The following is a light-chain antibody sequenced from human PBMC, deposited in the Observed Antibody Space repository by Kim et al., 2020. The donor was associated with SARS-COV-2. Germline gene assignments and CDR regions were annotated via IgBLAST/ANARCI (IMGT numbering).Light chain of an antibody. Sequence: EIVMTQSPATLSVSPGETVTLSCRASQSIISRTLAWYQQRPGQAPRLLIYGGSTRATGIPGRFSGSGSRTDFTLTISSLRSEDFAVYYCQQYNDWPPFTVGGGTKGDIK. CDR1: QSIISRT. J-gene: IGKJ4*01. CDR2: GGS. CDR3: QQYNDWPPFT. V-gene: IGKV3-15*01.